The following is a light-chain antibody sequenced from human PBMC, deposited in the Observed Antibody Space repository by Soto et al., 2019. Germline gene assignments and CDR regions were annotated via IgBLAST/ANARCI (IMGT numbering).Light chain of an antibody. V-gene: IGKV3-15*01. CDR1: QDIGHS. Sequence: MTQSPSSLSASVKDSVTFTCRASQDIGHSLAWYQQKPGQAPRLLIYGASTRATGIPARFSGSGSGTEFTLTISSLQSEDFAVYYCQLYNCWPLTFCGGTKVDIK. J-gene: IGKJ4*01. CDR2: GAS. CDR3: QLYNCWPLT.